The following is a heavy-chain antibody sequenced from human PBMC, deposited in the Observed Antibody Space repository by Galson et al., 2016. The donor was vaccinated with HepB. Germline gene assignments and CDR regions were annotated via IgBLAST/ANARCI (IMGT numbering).Heavy chain of an antibody. J-gene: IGHJ6*02. D-gene: IGHD6-13*01. CDR1: GFTFTSFS. Sequence: SLRLSCAVSGFTFTSFSMNWVRQAPGKGLEWISFISSSSGTIHYADSVKGRFTISSDNARNSLYLQVNSLRDEDTAVYYCARGTQRSTSGSRRQVYYYGLDVWGQGTTVTVSS. CDR3: ARGTQRSTSGSRRQVYYYGLDV. V-gene: IGHV3-48*02. CDR2: ISSSSGTI.